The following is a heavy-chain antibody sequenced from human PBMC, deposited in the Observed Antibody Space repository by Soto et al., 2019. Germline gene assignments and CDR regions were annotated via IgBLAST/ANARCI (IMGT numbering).Heavy chain of an antibody. Sequence: EVQLMQSGAEVKKPGESLRISCKGSGYSFTSYWITWVRQMPGKGLEWMGMIDPSDSYTNYSPSFQGHVTISADKSISTAYLQWSSLKASDTAMYYCARHEYYGSGRTPFDYWGQGTLVTVSS. D-gene: IGHD3-10*01. V-gene: IGHV5-10-1*01. CDR1: GYSFTSYW. J-gene: IGHJ4*02. CDR2: IDPSDSYT. CDR3: ARHEYYGSGRTPFDY.